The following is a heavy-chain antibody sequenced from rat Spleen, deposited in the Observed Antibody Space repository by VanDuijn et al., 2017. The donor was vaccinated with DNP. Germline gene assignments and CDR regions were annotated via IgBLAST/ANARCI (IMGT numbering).Heavy chain of an antibody. CDR3: ARCGYEGHYYVMDA. CDR2: IWSTGGT. V-gene: IGHV2-41*01. Sequence: QVQLKASGPGLVQPSQTLSLTCTVAGFSLTSYNVHWVRQFPGKGLEWMGVIWSTGGTRYNSALKSRLSISRDTFRSQVFVRMNSLQTEDTATYYCARCGYEGHYYVMDAWGQGTSVTVSS. J-gene: IGHJ4*01. D-gene: IGHD1-12*01. CDR1: GFSLTSYN.